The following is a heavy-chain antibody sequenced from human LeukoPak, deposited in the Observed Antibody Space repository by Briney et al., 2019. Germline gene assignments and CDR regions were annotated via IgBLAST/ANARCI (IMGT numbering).Heavy chain of an antibody. CDR3: ARRSGLATGFGY. J-gene: IGHJ4*02. CDR1: GDSSSRSGYY. V-gene: IGHV4-39*01. CDR2: IYYSGTT. Sequence: SETLSLTCTVSGDSSSRSGYYWGWIRQPPGKGLEWIGSIYYSGTTYYNPSLKSRVTISVDTSKNQFSLKLSSVTAADTAVYYCARRSGLATGFGYWGQGTLVTVSS. D-gene: IGHD3-10*01.